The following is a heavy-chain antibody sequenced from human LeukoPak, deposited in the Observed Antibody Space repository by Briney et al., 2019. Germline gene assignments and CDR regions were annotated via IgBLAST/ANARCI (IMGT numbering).Heavy chain of an antibody. CDR1: GYTFTDYY. V-gene: IGHV1-69-2*01. D-gene: IGHD3-10*01. CDR3: ATDSTVRGPIPRGYFDY. J-gene: IGHJ4*02. CDR2: VDPEDGET. Sequence: ASVKVSCKVSGYTFTDYYMHWVQQAPGKGLEWMGLVDPEDGETIYAEKFQGRVTITAYTSTDTAYMALSSLRSEDTAVYYCATDSTVRGPIPRGYFDYWGQGTLVTVSS.